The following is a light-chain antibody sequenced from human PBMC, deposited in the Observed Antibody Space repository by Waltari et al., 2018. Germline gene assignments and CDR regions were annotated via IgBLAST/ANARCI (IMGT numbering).Light chain of an antibody. CDR2: WAS. Sequence: IVMTKSPDSLTVSMGERATIHCKSSESVLYNSNNKNYLAWYQQKPGQPPKLLIYWASTRESGVPDRFSGSGSGTDFTLTISSLQAEDVAVYYCQQYYSTPQTFGQGTKVEIK. J-gene: IGKJ1*01. V-gene: IGKV4-1*01. CDR1: ESVLYNSNNKNY. CDR3: QQYYSTPQT.